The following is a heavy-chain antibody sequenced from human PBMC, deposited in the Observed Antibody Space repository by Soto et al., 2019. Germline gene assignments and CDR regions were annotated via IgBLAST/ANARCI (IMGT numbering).Heavy chain of an antibody. D-gene: IGHD3-9*01. Sequence: EVQLVESGGDLVQPGESLRLSCAAPGFTFRSYSMHWVRQAPGKGLVWVSRINSDGSTTTYADSVKGRFTISRDNAKNTLYLQMNSLRAEDTAVYYCVNYDITKDWGQGTLVTVSS. CDR2: INSDGSTT. CDR3: VNYDITKD. CDR1: GFTFRSYS. J-gene: IGHJ1*01. V-gene: IGHV3-74*01.